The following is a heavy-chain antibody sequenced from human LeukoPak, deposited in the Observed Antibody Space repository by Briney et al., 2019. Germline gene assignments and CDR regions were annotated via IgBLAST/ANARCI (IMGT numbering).Heavy chain of an antibody. Sequence: ASVKVSCKASGGTFSSYAISWLRQAPGQGLEWMGRIIPIFGTANYAQKFQGRVTSTTDESTSPAYMELSSLRSADTAVYYCARGTVAPGAFDIWGQGTMVTVSS. CDR2: IIPIFGTA. CDR1: GGTFSSYA. D-gene: IGHD6-19*01. V-gene: IGHV1-69*05. CDR3: ARGTVAPGAFDI. J-gene: IGHJ3*02.